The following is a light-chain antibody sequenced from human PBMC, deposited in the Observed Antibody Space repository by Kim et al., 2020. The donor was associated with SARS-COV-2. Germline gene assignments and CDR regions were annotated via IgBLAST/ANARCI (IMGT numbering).Light chain of an antibody. J-gene: IGLJ2*01. CDR2: KDN. V-gene: IGLV3-25*02. Sequence: SYELTQPPSLSVSPGQTARITCSGDTLPEKQTYWYQQKSGQAPLLVIYKDNERPSGIPGRFSGSSSGNTASLTITGVQAEDEADYYCNSRDSSGNHFVVF. CDR3: NSRDSSGNHFVV. CDR1: TLPEKQ.